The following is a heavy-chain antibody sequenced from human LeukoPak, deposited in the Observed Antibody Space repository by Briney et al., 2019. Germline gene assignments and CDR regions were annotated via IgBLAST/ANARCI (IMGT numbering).Heavy chain of an antibody. CDR1: GGSFSGYY. CDR3: ARRGVSVVVVPAARRHYYYYMDV. Sequence: SETLSLTCAVYGGSFSGYYWSWIRQPPGKGLEWIGEINHSGSTNYNPSLKSRVTISVDTSKNQFSLKLSSVTAADTAVYYCARRGVSVVVVPAARRHYYYYMDVWGKGTTVTISS. V-gene: IGHV4-34*01. J-gene: IGHJ6*03. D-gene: IGHD2-2*01. CDR2: INHSGST.